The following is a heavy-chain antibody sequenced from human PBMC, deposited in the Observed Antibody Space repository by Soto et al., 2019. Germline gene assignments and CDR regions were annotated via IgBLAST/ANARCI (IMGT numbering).Heavy chain of an antibody. CDR2: IIPILGIA. Sequence: SVKVSCKASGGTFSSYTISWVRQAPGQGLEWMGRIIPILGIANYAQKFQGRVTITADKSTSTAYMELNSLRAEDTAVYYCARDKTDLRFLEWSYYFDYWGQGTLVTVSS. CDR3: ARDKTDLRFLEWSYYFDY. D-gene: IGHD3-3*01. J-gene: IGHJ4*02. CDR1: GGTFSSYT. V-gene: IGHV1-69*04.